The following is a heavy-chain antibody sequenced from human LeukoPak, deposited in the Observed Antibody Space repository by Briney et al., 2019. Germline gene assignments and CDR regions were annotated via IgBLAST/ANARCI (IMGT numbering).Heavy chain of an antibody. CDR3: ARVAYTKVFDP. CDR2: ISGYDGKT. J-gene: IGHJ5*02. Sequence: ASVKVSCKGSGYTFTNFGVTLVRQAPGQGLEWVGWISGYDGKTRYAQKLQGRVTMTTDISTTTAHMELRSLRSDDTAVYYCARVAYTKVFDPWGQGTLVTVSS. CDR1: GYTFTNFG. V-gene: IGHV1-18*01. D-gene: IGHD2-21*01.